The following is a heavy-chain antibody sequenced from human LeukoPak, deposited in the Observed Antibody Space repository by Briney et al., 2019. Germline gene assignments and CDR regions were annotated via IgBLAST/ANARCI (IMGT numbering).Heavy chain of an antibody. CDR1: GGSISSSSYY. CDR3: ARQKYDYVWGSYRLWPYYFDY. V-gene: IGHV4-39*01. D-gene: IGHD3-16*02. CDR2: IYYSGST. J-gene: IGHJ4*02. Sequence: SETLSLTCTVSGGSISSSSYYWGWIRQPPGKGLEWIGSIYYSGSTYYNPSLKSRVTISVETSKNQFSLKLSSVTAADTAVYYCARQKYDYVWGSYRLWPYYFDYWGQGTLVTVSS.